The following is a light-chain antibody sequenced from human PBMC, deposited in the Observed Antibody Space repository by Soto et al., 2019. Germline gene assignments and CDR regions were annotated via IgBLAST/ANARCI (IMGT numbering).Light chain of an antibody. CDR3: QQYNSSPLT. J-gene: IGKJ2*01. CDR1: QTVSSSF. CDR2: AAS. Sequence: EIVLTQSPATLSLSPGERATLSCRASQTVSSSFLAWYQQKPGQAPRLIIYAASSRATGIPDRFSGSGSGTDFTLTISRLEPEDFAVYYCQQYNSSPLTFGQGTKLEIK. V-gene: IGKV3-20*01.